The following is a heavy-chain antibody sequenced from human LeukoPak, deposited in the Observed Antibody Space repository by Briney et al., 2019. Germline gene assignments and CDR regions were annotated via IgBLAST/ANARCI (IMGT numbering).Heavy chain of an antibody. D-gene: IGHD6-6*01. CDR3: ARSIAIAARLGFDY. CDR1: GGTFSSYA. Sequence: SVKVSCKASGGTFSSYAISWVRQAPGQGLEWMGGIILIFGTANYAQKFQGRVTITADESTSTAYMELSSLRSEDTAVYYCARSIAIAARLGFDYWGQGTLVTVSS. CDR2: IILIFGTA. V-gene: IGHV1-69*13. J-gene: IGHJ4*02.